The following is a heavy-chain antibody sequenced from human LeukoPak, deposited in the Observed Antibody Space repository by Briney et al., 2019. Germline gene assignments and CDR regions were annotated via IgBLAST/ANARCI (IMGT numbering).Heavy chain of an antibody. J-gene: IGHJ6*03. D-gene: IGHD4-17*01. V-gene: IGHV4-39*02. CDR1: GVSVSSSDSY. CDR2: LDSSGSP. CDR3: ARLIDYGGYYFYYYMDV. Sequence: SETLSLTCTVSGVSVSSSDSYWGWIRQPPGRGLEWIVNLDSSGSPHYTPVLKSRVTITVDASKSHFSLQLSSVTAADTAVYYCARLIDYGGYYFYYYMDVWGKGTTVTVSS.